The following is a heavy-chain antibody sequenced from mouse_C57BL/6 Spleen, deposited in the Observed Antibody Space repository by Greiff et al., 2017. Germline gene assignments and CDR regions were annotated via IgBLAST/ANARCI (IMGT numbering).Heavy chain of an antibody. D-gene: IGHD2-5*01. Sequence: EVKLVESGGGLVQPKGSLTLSCAASGFSFNTYAMNWVRQAPGKGLEWVARIRSKSNNYATYYADSVKDRFNISRDDSESMLYLQMNNLKTEDTAMYYCVRHDYSNYWGQGTLVTVSA. CDR2: IRSKSNNYAT. J-gene: IGHJ3*01. CDR1: GFSFNTYA. CDR3: VRHDYSNY. V-gene: IGHV10-1*01.